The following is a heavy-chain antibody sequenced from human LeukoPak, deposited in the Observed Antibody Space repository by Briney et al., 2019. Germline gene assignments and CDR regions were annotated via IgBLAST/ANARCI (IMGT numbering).Heavy chain of an antibody. J-gene: IGHJ4*02. CDR1: GFTFSTYD. V-gene: IGHV3-23*01. CDR3: VKHRDAILGEY. CDR2: ISNDGCST. D-gene: IGHD3-10*01. Sequence: GGSLRLSCAASGFTFSTYDMSWVRQVPGKGLEWVSTISNDGCSTYYADSVKGRFTISRDSYKNSAYLQMNSLRAEATAVYSCVKHRDAILGEYWGQGTPVTVSS.